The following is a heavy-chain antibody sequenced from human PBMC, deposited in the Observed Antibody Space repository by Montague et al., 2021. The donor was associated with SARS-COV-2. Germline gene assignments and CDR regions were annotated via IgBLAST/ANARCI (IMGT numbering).Heavy chain of an antibody. CDR3: ARVRYYGWWTSLGMDV. J-gene: IGHJ6*02. D-gene: IGHD3-10*01. CDR2: IIHSRST. CDR1: GGSFTGYY. V-gene: IGHV4-34*12. Sequence: SETLSLTCAVYGGSFTGYYWSWIRQPPGKGLEWIGEIIHSRSTIYNPSLKSRVTISVDTSKNQFSLKLSSVTAADTAVYYCARVRYYGWWTSLGMDVWGQGNTVTVSS.